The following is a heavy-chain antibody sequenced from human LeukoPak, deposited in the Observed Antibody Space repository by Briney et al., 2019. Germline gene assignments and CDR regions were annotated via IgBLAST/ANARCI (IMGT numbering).Heavy chain of an antibody. CDR2: MNPNSGNT. D-gene: IGHD6-13*01. V-gene: IGHV1-8*03. J-gene: IGHJ6*03. CDR1: GYTFTSYD. Sequence: ASVKVSCKASGYTFTSYDINWVRQATGQGLEWMGWMNPNSGNTGYAQKFQGRGTNTRNTSISTAYMELSRLRSEDPAGYYCARRGIAAAGPPSFGDYYYYMDVWGKGTTVTVSS. CDR3: ARRGIAAAGPPSFGDYYYYMDV.